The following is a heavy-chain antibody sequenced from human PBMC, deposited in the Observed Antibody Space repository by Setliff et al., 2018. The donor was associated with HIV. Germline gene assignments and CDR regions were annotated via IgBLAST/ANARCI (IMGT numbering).Heavy chain of an antibody. Sequence: GESLTISCAASGFTFSIYAMTWVRRVPGKGLEWLSYISGGSTLIQYADSVKGRFTVSRDNVDNSLSLQMNNLRAEDTAFYYCATGGGGSSGSRWFDYWGRGTLVTVSS. J-gene: IGHJ4*02. CDR1: GFTFSIYA. V-gene: IGHV3-48*01. D-gene: IGHD2-15*01. CDR3: ATGGGGSSGSRWFDY. CDR2: ISGGSTLI.